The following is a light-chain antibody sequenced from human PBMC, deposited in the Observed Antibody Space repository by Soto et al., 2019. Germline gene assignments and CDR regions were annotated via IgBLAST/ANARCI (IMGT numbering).Light chain of an antibody. V-gene: IGKV3-20*01. CDR2: HAS. CDR3: QQSDSSSYT. Sequence: EIVLTQSPGTLSLSPGERATLSCRASQSVSNNYLAWYQQKSGQAPRLLIYHASSRATGIPDRFSGSGSGTDFTLSISRLDPEYFAVYYCQQSDSSSYTFGQGTKLEIK. CDR1: QSVSNNY. J-gene: IGKJ2*01.